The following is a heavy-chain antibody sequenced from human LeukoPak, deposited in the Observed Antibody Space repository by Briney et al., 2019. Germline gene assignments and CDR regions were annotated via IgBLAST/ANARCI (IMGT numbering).Heavy chain of an antibody. J-gene: IGHJ4*02. V-gene: IGHV3-23*01. Sequence: GGSLRLSCAASGFTFSSYAMSWVRQAPGKGLEWVSGISGSGGSTYYADSVKGRFTISRDNAKNTLYLQMNSLRVEDTAVYYCARTGDSSGYYSDFDYWGQGTLVTVSS. CDR1: GFTFSSYA. D-gene: IGHD3-22*01. CDR3: ARTGDSSGYYSDFDY. CDR2: ISGSGGST.